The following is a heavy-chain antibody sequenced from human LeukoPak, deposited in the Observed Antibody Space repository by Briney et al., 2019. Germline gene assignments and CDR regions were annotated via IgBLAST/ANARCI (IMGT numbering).Heavy chain of an antibody. V-gene: IGHV1-46*01. CDR3: ARGYSSRGYSYGYFDY. D-gene: IGHD5-18*01. CDR1: GYTFTSYY. J-gene: IGHJ4*02. CDR2: INPSGGST. Sequence: ASVKVSCKASGYTFTSYYMHWVRQAPGRGLEWMGIINPSGGSTSYAQKFQGRVTMTRDTSTSTVYMELSSLRSEDTAVYYCARGYSSRGYSYGYFDYWGQGTLVTVSS.